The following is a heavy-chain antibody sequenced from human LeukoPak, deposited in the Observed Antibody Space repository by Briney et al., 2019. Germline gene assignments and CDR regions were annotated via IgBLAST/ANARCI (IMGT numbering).Heavy chain of an antibody. Sequence: ASVKVSCKASGYTFTSYAMHWVRQAPGQRLEWMGWINAGNGNTKYSQKFQGRVTITADESTSTAYMELSSLRSEDTAVYYCAREYRSWDWYFDLWGRGTLVTVSS. CDR2: INAGNGNT. CDR3: AREYRSWDWYFDL. V-gene: IGHV1-3*01. CDR1: GYTFTSYA. D-gene: IGHD1-26*01. J-gene: IGHJ2*01.